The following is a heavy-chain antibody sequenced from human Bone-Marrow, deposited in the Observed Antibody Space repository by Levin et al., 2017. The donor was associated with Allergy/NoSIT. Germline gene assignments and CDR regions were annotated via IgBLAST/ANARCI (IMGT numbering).Heavy chain of an antibody. D-gene: IGHD5-24*01. J-gene: IGHJ4*02. CDR3: ARGREGYNYDFDY. Sequence: PSQTLSLTCSVSGGSISGYFWNWIRQTPGRGLEWVGYIFHGGSTNYNPSLRSRLDLSVDTSKSQFSLRLSSVTAADSAVYFCARGREGYNYDFDYWGQGILVTVSS. CDR1: GGSISGYF. V-gene: IGHV4-59*01. CDR2: IFHGGST.